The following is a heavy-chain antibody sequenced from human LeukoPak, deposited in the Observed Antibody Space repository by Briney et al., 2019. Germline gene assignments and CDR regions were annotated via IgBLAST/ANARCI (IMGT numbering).Heavy chain of an antibody. J-gene: IGHJ5*02. Sequence: GASVKVSCKASGYTFTGYYMHWVRQAPGQGLEWMGWINPNSGGTNYAQKFQGRVTMTRDTSISTAYMELSRLRSDDTAVYYCARDPLGMLNYDILTGYYNNWNWFDPRGQGTLVTVSS. CDR2: INPNSGGT. CDR3: ARDPLGMLNYDILTGYYNNWNWFDP. CDR1: GYTFTGYY. D-gene: IGHD3-9*01. V-gene: IGHV1-2*02.